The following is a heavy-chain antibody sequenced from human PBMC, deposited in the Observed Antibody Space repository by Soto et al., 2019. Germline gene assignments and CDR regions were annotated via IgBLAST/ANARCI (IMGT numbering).Heavy chain of an antibody. V-gene: IGHV2-26*03. Sequence: QVTLKESGPVLVKATETLTLTCSISGFSLTTGRSGVRWIRQPPGKALEWLAHIFSNNESFYNTFLKNMLSISADTSKRQVVLTLTNVVPVDAGAYFCARLVADSSAYYDGFDVWGQGASVTVS. CDR1: GFSLTTGRSG. CDR2: IFSNNES. D-gene: IGHD3-16*01. J-gene: IGHJ6*02. CDR3: ARLVADSSAYYDGFDV.